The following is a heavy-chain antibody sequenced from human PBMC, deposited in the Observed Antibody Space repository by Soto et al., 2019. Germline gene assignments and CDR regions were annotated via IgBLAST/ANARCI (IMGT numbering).Heavy chain of an antibody. CDR3: ARVRTVGMSGSPGDS. D-gene: IGHD3-10*01. CDR2: IYYSVSP. CDR1: GGSINSSIYF. J-gene: IGHJ4*02. Sequence: PSETLSLTCSVSGGSINSSIYFWRWVRQPPGKGLEWRGSIYYSVSPYYNRSLRSRVTISVDTSKNQFSLKLSSVTAADTAVFYCARVRTVGMSGSPGDSWGQGTLVTV. V-gene: IGHV4-39*01.